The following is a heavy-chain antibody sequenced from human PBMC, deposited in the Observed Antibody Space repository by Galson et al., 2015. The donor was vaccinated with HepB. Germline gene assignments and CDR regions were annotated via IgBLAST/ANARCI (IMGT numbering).Heavy chain of an antibody. V-gene: IGHV1-8*01. CDR2: MNPNSGNT. Sequence: SVKVSCKASGYTFTSYDINWVRQATGQGLEWMGWMNPNSGNTGYAQKFQGRVTMTRNTSISTAYMELSSLRSEDTAVYYCARGVFVEVAAASPEHDYWGQGTLVTVSS. CDR3: ARGVFVEVAAASPEHDY. D-gene: IGHD6-13*01. J-gene: IGHJ4*02. CDR1: GYTFTSYD.